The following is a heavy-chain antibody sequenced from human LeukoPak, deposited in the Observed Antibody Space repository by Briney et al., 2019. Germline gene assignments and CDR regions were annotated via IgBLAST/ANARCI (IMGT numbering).Heavy chain of an antibody. CDR1: GYTFTSYA. V-gene: IGHV7-4-1*02. Sequence: ASVKVSCKASGYTFTSYAMNWVRQAPGQGLEWMGWINTNTGNPTYAQGFTGRFVFSLDTSVSTAYLQVSSLKAEDTAVYYCARDSWFGELLYAFDIWGQGTMVTVSS. CDR3: ARDSWFGELLYAFDI. J-gene: IGHJ3*02. D-gene: IGHD3-10*01. CDR2: INTNTGNP.